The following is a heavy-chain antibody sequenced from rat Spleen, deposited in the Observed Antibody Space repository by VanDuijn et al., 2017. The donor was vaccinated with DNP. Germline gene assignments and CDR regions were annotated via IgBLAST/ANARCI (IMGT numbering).Heavy chain of an antibody. CDR2: ITISDANP. D-gene: IGHD1-12*02. CDR3: ASLYYDGSYYPDY. J-gene: IGHJ2*01. V-gene: IGHV5-31*01. CDR1: GFPFNNYW. Sequence: EVQMVESGGDLVQPGRSLNLSCVASGFPFNNYWMTWIRRVPGKGLEWVASITISDANPYYPDSVKGRFTISRDNAQDTLYLQMDSLRSEDTATYYCASLYYDGSYYPDYWGQGVMVTVSS.